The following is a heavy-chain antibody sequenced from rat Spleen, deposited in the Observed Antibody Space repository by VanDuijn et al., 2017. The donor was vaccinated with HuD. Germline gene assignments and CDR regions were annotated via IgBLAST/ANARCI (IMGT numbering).Heavy chain of an antibody. Sequence: EVQLVESGGGLVQPGRSMKLSCAASGFTFSNYDMAWVRQAPTKGLEWVASISYDGGNTYLRDTVKGRFTISRDNAKSSLYLQMDSLRSEDTATYFCTTMIITVAVPDYWGQGVMVTVSS. V-gene: IGHV5-20*01. CDR1: GFTFSNYD. CDR2: ISYDGGNT. J-gene: IGHJ2*01. CDR3: TTMIITVAVPDY. D-gene: IGHD1-2*01.